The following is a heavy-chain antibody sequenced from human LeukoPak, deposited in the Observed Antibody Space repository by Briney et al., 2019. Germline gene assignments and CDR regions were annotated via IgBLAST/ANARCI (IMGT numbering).Heavy chain of an antibody. CDR1: GGSITSSY. CDR3: ATTRGYSYGFFYFDQ. J-gene: IGHJ4*02. V-gene: IGHV4-59*01. D-gene: IGHD5-18*01. CDR2: IYYTENA. Sequence: SETLSLTCSVSGGSITSSYWSWIRQAPGKGLEWLGYIYYTENAKYNPSLKSRVTMSLDTSKNQLSLKLTSVTAADTAVYHCATTRGYSYGFFYFDQWGQGTLDTVSS.